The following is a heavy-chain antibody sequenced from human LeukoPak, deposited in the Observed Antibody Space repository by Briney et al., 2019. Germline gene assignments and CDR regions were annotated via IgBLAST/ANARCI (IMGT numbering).Heavy chain of an antibody. J-gene: IGHJ4*02. CDR1: GFTFRNSW. D-gene: IGHD1-26*01. V-gene: IGHV3-23*01. CDR2: ISGSGGGT. CDR3: AKAGTKGDSGSYLLIDY. Sequence: GGSLRLSCAASGFTFRNSWMSWVRQAPGKGLEWVSAISGSGGGTYYADSVKGRFTISRDNSKNTLYLQMNSLRAEDTAVYYCAKAGTKGDSGSYLLIDYWGQGTLVTVSS.